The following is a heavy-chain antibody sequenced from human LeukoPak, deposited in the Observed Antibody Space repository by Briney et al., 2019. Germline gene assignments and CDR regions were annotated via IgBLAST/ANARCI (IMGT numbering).Heavy chain of an antibody. CDR3: AKPIVGATYIDY. D-gene: IGHD1-26*01. CDR1: GFTFSSYW. CDR2: INHNGNVN. Sequence: PGGSLRLSCAASGFTFSSYWMNWARQAPGKGLEWVASINHNGNVNYYVDSVKGRFTISRDNSKNTLYLQMNSLRAEDTAVYYCAKPIVGATYIDYWGQGTLVTVSS. J-gene: IGHJ4*02. V-gene: IGHV3-7*03.